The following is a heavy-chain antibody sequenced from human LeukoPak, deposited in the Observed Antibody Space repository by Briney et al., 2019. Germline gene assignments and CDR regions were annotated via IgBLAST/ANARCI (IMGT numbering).Heavy chain of an antibody. J-gene: IGHJ3*02. D-gene: IGHD3-10*01. CDR2: INHSGST. Sequence: SETLSLTCAVYGGSFSGYYWSWIRQPPGKGLEWIGEINHSGSTNYNPSLKSRVTISVDTSKNQFSLKLSSVTAADTAVYYCARGQRAVLWFGELVLFDAFDIWGQGTMVTVSS. CDR3: ARGQRAVLWFGELVLFDAFDI. V-gene: IGHV4-34*01. CDR1: GGSFSGYY.